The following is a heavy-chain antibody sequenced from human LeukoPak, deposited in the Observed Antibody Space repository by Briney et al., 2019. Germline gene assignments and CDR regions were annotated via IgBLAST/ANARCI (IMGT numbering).Heavy chain of an antibody. CDR2: IYYSGRT. V-gene: IGHV4-59*01. J-gene: IGHJ6*03. CDR1: GGSISSYY. CDR3: ARTTEGGYTYGYFYYYYMDV. D-gene: IGHD5-18*01. Sequence: SETLSLTCTVSGGSISSYYWSWIRQPPGKGLEWIGYIYYSGRTNYNPSLKSRVTISVDTSKNQFSLKLTSVTAADTAVYYCARTTEGGYTYGYFYYYYMDVWGKGTTVTISS.